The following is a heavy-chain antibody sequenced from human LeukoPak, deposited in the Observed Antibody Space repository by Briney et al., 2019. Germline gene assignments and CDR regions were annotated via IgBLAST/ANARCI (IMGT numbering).Heavy chain of an antibody. J-gene: IGHJ6*02. V-gene: IGHV3-9*01. CDR3: ARVPYYYDSSEWLTVYGMDV. Sequence: GGSLRLSCAGSGFTFDDYAMHWVRQAPGKGLEWVSGISWNSANIGYADSVKGRFTISRDNAKNSLYLQMNSLRAEDTAVYYCARVPYYYDSSEWLTVYGMDVWGQGTTVTVSS. CDR1: GFTFDDYA. D-gene: IGHD3-22*01. CDR2: ISWNSANI.